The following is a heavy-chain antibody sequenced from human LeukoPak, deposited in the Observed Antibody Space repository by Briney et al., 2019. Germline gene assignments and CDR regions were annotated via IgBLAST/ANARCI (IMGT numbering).Heavy chain of an antibody. V-gene: IGHV3-48*01. CDR3: ARDILRFLEWAPSMDV. J-gene: IGHJ6*03. Sequence: PGGSLRLSCVASGFTFSSYSMNWVRQAPGKGLEWVSYISSSSSTIYYADSVKGRFTISRDNAKNSLYLQMNSLRAEDTAVYYCARDILRFLEWAPSMDVWGKGTTVTVSS. CDR1: GFTFSSYS. D-gene: IGHD3-3*01. CDR2: ISSSSSTI.